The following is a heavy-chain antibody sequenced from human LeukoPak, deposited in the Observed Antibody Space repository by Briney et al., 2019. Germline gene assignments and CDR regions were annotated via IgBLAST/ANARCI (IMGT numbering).Heavy chain of an antibody. V-gene: IGHV3-21*06. CDR1: GLTFSTSG. CDR2: IGPTGFDR. CDR3: ATETNGRHYDY. Sequence: GGSLRLSCTPSGLTFSTSGFNWVRQAPGKGLEWVASIGPTGFDRYHADSIKGRFTISRDNANNFLYLQMDSLRAEDTAVYYCATETNGRHYDYWGQGTLLTVSS. J-gene: IGHJ4*02. D-gene: IGHD1-14*01.